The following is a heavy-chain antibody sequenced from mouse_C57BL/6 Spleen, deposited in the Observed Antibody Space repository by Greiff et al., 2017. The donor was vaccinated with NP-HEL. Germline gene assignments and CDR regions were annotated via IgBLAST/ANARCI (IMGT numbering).Heavy chain of an antibody. V-gene: IGHV1-50*01. Sequence: QVQLQQPGAELVKPGASVKLSCKASGYTFTSYWMQWVKQRPGQGLEWIGEIDPSDSYTNYNQKFKGKATLTVDTSSSTAYMQLSSLTSEDSAVYYCARRRRGGYFDYWGQGTTLTVSS. CDR3: ARRRRGGYFDY. CDR2: IDPSDSYT. CDR1: GYTFTSYW. J-gene: IGHJ2*01.